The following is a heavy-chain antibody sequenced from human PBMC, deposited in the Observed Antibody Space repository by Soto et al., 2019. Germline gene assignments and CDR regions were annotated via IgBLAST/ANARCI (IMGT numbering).Heavy chain of an antibody. CDR3: VKGEYYYDSSGYYPFDY. CDR1: GFTLSIYA. V-gene: IGHV3-64D*06. Sequence: PGXSLRLSCSASGFTLSIYALHWFRQAPGNGLEYVSSISTNGGSTHYADSVKGRFTISRDNSKNTVYLQMSSLRAEDAAVYYCVKGEYYYDSSGYYPFDYWGQGTLVTVSS. D-gene: IGHD3-22*01. J-gene: IGHJ4*02. CDR2: ISTNGGST.